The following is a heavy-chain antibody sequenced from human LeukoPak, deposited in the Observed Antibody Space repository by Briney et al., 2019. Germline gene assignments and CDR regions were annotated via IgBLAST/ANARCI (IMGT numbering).Heavy chain of an antibody. CDR3: ARVFDS. Sequence: TSETLSLTCTVSGGSVYTSDYYWGWVRQPPGKGPEWIRDIFYTGKTNYNPSLKSRVSISIDTSKNQFSLKLTSVTAADTAVYYCARVFDSWGQGTLVTVSS. J-gene: IGHJ4*02. V-gene: IGHV4-39*07. CDR2: IFYTGKT. CDR1: GGSVYTSDYY.